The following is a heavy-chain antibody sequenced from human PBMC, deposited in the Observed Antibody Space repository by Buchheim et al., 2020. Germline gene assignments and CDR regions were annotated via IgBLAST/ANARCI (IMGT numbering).Heavy chain of an antibody. CDR2: STESGGAI. CDR3: ARSPYSYGSSAYYSFDH. V-gene: IGHV3-11*01. J-gene: IGHJ4*02. Sequence: QAQLVESGGGLVKPGGSLRLSCAASGFSISDYYMSWIRQAPGKGLEWLSYSTESGGAIYYADSVKDRFTISRDNARNSLYLQLNSLRAEDTAVYYCARSPYSYGSSAYYSFDHWGQGTL. CDR1: GFSISDYY. D-gene: IGHD3-22*01.